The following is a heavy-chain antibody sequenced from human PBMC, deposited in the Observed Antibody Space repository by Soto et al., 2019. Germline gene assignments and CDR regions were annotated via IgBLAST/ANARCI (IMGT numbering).Heavy chain of an antibody. CDR3: ARTVRGDYGDYYFDY. Sequence: QVQLVESGGGVVQPGRSLRLSCAASGFTFSSYGMHWVRQAPGKGLEWVAVIWYDGSNKYYADSVKGRFTISRDNSKNTLDLQMNSLRAEDTAVYYCARTVRGDYGDYYFDYWGQGTLVTVSS. D-gene: IGHD4-17*01. V-gene: IGHV3-33*01. J-gene: IGHJ4*02. CDR2: IWYDGSNK. CDR1: GFTFSSYG.